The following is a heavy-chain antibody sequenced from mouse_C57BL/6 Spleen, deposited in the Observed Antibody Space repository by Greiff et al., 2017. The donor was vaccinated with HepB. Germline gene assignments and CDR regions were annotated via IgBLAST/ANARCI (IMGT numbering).Heavy chain of an antibody. V-gene: IGHV1-69*01. J-gene: IGHJ2*01. CDR1: GYTFTSYW. CDR2: IDPSDSYT. Sequence: QVQLQQPGAELVMPGASVKLSCKASGYTFTSYWMHWVKQRPGQGLEWIGEIDPSDSYTNYNQKFKGKSTLTVDKSSSTAYMQLSSLTSEDSAVYSCARTAYYYGSSPCAYLGQGTTLTVSS. D-gene: IGHD1-1*01. CDR3: ARTAYYYGSSPCAY.